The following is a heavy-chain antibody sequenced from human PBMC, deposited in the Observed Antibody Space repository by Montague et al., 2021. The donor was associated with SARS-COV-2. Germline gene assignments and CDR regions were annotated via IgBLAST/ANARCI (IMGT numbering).Heavy chain of an antibody. CDR1: GGSISSSNW. V-gene: IGHV4-4*02. CDR3: ASRGAGWFGSNPGRFDY. J-gene: IGHJ4*02. CDR2: IYHTGGT. Sequence: SETLSLTCAVSGGSISSSNWWSWWLQPPGKGLQWFGEIYHTGGTTHNPSPKSRLTISVDNSTNKFSLKLSSVTAADTAVYYCASRGAGWFGSNPGRFDYWGQGTLVTVSS. D-gene: IGHD3-10*01.